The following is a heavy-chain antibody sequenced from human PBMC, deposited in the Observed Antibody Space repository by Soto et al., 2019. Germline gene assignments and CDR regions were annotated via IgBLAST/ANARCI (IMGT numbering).Heavy chain of an antibody. CDR2: VYYTGST. CDR1: GGFISGSY. Sequence: SETLSLTCSVSGGFISGSYWSWIRQSPGKGLEWLGYVYYTGSTNYSPSLRSRVSISVDTSKNEFSLRLSSVTAAHTAVYFCARSVAVPGAHIDYWGQRTQVTVSS. D-gene: IGHD6-19*01. V-gene: IGHV4-59*01. J-gene: IGHJ4*02. CDR3: ARSVAVPGAHIDY.